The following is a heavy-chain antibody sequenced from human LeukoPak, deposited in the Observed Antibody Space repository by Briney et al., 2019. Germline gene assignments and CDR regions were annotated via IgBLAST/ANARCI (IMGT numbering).Heavy chain of an antibody. Sequence: GGSLRLSRAASGFTFSSYAMHWVRQAPGKGLEWVAVISYDGSNKYYADSVKGRFTISRDNSKNTLYLQMNSLRAEDTAVYYCARDSSSSWYPDYWGQGTLVTVSS. D-gene: IGHD6-13*01. J-gene: IGHJ4*02. CDR1: GFTFSSYA. CDR2: ISYDGSNK. V-gene: IGHV3-30*04. CDR3: ARDSSSSWYPDY.